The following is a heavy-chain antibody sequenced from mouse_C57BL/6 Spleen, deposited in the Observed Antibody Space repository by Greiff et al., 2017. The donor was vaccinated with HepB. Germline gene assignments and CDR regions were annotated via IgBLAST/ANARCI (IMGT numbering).Heavy chain of an antibody. CDR3: ARSFYYGSISFGY. V-gene: IGHV1-82*01. J-gene: IGHJ2*01. D-gene: IGHD1-1*01. CDR2: IYPGDGDN. CDR1: GYAFSSSW. Sequence: QVQLQQSGPVLVKPGASVKISCKASGYAFSSSWMNWVKQRPGKGLEWIGRIYPGDGDNNYNGKFKGKATLTADKSSSTAYMQLSSLTSEDSAVYFCARSFYYGSISFGYWGQGTTLTVSS.